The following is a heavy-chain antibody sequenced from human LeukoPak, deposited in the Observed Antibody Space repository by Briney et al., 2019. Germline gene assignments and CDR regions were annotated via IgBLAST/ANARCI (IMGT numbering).Heavy chain of an antibody. D-gene: IGHD2-2*01. J-gene: IGHJ5*02. CDR2: INHSGST. V-gene: IGHV4-34*01. CDR3: ARSYCSSTSCYGWFDP. CDR1: GGSFSGYY. Sequence: SETLSLTCAVYGGSFSGYYWSWIRQPPGKGLEWIGEINHSGSTNYNPSLKSRVTISVDTSKNQFSLKLSPVTAADTAVYYCARSYCSSTSCYGWFDPWGQGTLVTVSS.